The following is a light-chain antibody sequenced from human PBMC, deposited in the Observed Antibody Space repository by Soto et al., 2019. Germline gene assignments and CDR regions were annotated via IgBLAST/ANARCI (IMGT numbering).Light chain of an antibody. CDR3: QQRINWPPIT. V-gene: IGKV3-11*01. Sequence: EIVLTQSPATLSLSPGERATLSCRASQSVSSYLAWYQQKPGQAPRLLIYDASNRATGIPARFSGSGSGTDFTLTISSLEPEDFAVYYCQQRINWPPITFGPGTKVDSK. CDR2: DAS. J-gene: IGKJ3*01. CDR1: QSVSSY.